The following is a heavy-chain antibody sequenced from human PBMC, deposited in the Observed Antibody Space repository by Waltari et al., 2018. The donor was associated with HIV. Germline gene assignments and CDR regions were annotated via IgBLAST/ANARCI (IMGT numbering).Heavy chain of an antibody. V-gene: IGHV3-30*01. J-gene: IGHJ4*02. CDR1: EFTFSSYA. D-gene: IGHD6-13*01. Sequence: QVQLVESGGGVVQPGRSLRLSCAASEFTFSSYAMHWVRQAPGKGLEWVAVISYDGSNKFYADSVKGRFTISRDNSKNTLYLQMNSLRPEDTAVYYCARGAIAAAGTIWGQGTLVTVSS. CDR3: ARGAIAAAGTI. CDR2: ISYDGSNK.